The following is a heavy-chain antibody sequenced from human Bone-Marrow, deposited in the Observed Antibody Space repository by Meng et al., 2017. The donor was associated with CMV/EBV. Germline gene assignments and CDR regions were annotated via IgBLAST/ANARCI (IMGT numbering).Heavy chain of an antibody. D-gene: IGHD3-16*01. J-gene: IGHJ5*02. V-gene: IGHV1-46*01. Sequence: ASVKVSCKASGYTFTSYYMHWVRQAPGQGLEWMGRINPIVGSTSYAQKFQGRVTMTRDTSTSTAYMELSSLRSEDTAVYYCAREFGGAWDRGANWFDPWGQGTLVTVSS. CDR3: AREFGGAWDRGANWFDP. CDR1: GYTFTSYY. CDR2: INPIVGST.